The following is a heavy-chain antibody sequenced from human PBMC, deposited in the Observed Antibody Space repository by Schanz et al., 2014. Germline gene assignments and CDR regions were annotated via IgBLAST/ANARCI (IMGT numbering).Heavy chain of an antibody. Sequence: EVQLLESGGGLVRPGGSLRLSCAASGFTFSNYAMSWVRQAPGKGLEWVAAMSYDGSIKYYGDSVKGRFTISRDNSKNILYLQMNSLRAEDTAVYYCAKARRKSNCSGGRCFHYSYYGMDVWGQGTTVTVSS. CDR3: AKARRKSNCSGGRCFHYSYYGMDV. D-gene: IGHD2-15*01. CDR2: MSYDGSIK. J-gene: IGHJ6*02. CDR1: GFTFSNYA. V-gene: IGHV3-23*05.